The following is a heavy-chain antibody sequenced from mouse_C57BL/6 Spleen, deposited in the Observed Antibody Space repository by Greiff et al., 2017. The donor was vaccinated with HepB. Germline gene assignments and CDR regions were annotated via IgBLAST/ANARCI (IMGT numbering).Heavy chain of an antibody. D-gene: IGHD3-2*02. Sequence: QVQLQQPGAELVKPGASVKLSCKASGYTFTSYWMQWVKQRPGQGLEWIGEIDPSDSYTNYNQKFKGKATLTVDTSSSTAYMQLSSLTSEDSAVYYCARGGDSSGYQAWFAYWGQGTLVTVSA. CDR2: IDPSDSYT. CDR3: ARGGDSSGYQAWFAY. CDR1: GYTFTSYW. J-gene: IGHJ3*01. V-gene: IGHV1-50*01.